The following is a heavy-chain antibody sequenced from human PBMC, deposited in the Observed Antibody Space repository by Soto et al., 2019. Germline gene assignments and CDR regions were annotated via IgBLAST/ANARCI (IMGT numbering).Heavy chain of an antibody. CDR2: IYSGGTT. V-gene: IGHV3-53*04. J-gene: IGHJ4*02. Sequence: GGSLRLSCAASGFTVSSNFMSWVSQAPGKGLEWVSVIYSGGTTYYADSVKGRFTISRHNSKNTLYLQMNSLRSEDTAVYYCARGAGYSSGWYDYWGQGT. CDR3: ARGAGYSSGWYDY. D-gene: IGHD6-19*01. CDR1: GFTVSSNF.